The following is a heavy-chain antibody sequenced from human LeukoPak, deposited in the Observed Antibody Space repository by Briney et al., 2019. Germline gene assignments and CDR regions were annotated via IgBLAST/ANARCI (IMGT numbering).Heavy chain of an antibody. Sequence: GGSLRLSCAASGFTVSSSCMSWVRQAPGKGLEWVSLIYGGGSTSYADSVKGRFTIFRDNSKSTLYLQMNSLRAEDTAVYYCARPYGDCARSAFDIWGQGTMVTVSS. CDR2: IYGGGST. CDR3: ARPYGDCARSAFDI. CDR1: GFTVSSSC. D-gene: IGHD4-17*01. V-gene: IGHV3-66*04. J-gene: IGHJ3*02.